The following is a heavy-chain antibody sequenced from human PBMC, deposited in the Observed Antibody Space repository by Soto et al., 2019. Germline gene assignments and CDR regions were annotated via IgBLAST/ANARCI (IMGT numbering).Heavy chain of an antibody. CDR1: GGSISSGGSY. Sequence: SGTLSLTCTFSGGSISSGGSYLSWIRQHPGKGLEWIGYIYYSGSTYYNPSLKSRVTISVDTSKNQFSLKLSSVTAADTAVYYCARAPSGYHNWFDPWGQGTLVTVSS. V-gene: IGHV4-31*03. CDR2: IYYSGST. D-gene: IGHD3-10*01. J-gene: IGHJ5*02. CDR3: ARAPSGYHNWFDP.